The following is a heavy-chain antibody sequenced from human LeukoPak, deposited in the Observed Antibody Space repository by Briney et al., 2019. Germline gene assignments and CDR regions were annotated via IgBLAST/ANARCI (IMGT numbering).Heavy chain of an antibody. J-gene: IGHJ4*01. Sequence: GGSLRLSRAASGFTFDDYAMHWVRQTPGKRLEWVSLISGDGGSPEYTDSVKGRFTISRDNSNNSLYLQMNSLRTEDTALYFCARDRRCTNSNCYGPFDYWGHGALVTVSS. D-gene: IGHD2-8*01. CDR2: ISGDGGSP. V-gene: IGHV3-43*02. CDR1: GFTFDDYA. CDR3: ARDRRCTNSNCYGPFDY.